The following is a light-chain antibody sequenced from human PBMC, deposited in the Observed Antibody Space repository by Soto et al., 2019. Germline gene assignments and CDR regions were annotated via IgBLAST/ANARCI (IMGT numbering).Light chain of an antibody. CDR3: QQRSNWPPWT. CDR1: QSISSY. CDR2: DAS. V-gene: IGKV3-11*01. J-gene: IGKJ1*01. Sequence: EIVLTQSPATLSMSPGERVILSCRARQSISSYLAWYQQKPGQPPRLLIYDASNRATGIPARFSGSGSGTDFTLNISSLEPEDFAVYYCQQRSNWPPWTFGQGTKVDIK.